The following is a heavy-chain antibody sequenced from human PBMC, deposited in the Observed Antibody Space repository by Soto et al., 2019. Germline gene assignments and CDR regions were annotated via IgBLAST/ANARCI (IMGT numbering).Heavy chain of an antibody. CDR3: AGDGSWSSGMDV. D-gene: IGHD6-13*01. J-gene: IGHJ6*02. CDR1: GGSISSYQ. V-gene: IGHV4-4*07. Sequence: SETLSLTCTVSGGSISSYQWSWIRQPAGKGLEWIGRIYTSGSTNYNPSLKSRVTMSVDTSKKQFSLKLSSVTAADTAVYYCAGDGSWSSGMDVCGQGTTVTVSS. CDR2: IYTSGST.